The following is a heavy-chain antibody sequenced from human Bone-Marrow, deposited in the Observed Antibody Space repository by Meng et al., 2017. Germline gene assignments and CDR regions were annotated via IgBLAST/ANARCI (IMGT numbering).Heavy chain of an antibody. CDR1: GFTFSNAW. V-gene: IGHV3-15*01. J-gene: IGHJ4*01. CDR2: MKSNVDGGTV. Sequence: VQLVESGGGFVKPRGSLRLSCAASGFTFSNAWMTWVRQAPVKVLEWIGRMKSNVDGGTVDYAAAVKGRFFISRDDSENTFYLQMNSLKTEDTAVYYCSGHVDYWGHGTLVTVSS. CDR3: SGHVDY.